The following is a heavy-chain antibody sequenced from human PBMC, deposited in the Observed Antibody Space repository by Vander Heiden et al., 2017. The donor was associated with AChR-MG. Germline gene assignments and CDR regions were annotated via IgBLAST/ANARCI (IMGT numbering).Heavy chain of an antibody. D-gene: IGHD3-22*01. V-gene: IGHV1-69*01. CDR1: GGTFSSYA. J-gene: IGHJ3*02. CDR2: IIPIFGTA. CDR3: ARDEEVGTRRVGTGAFDI. Sequence: QVQLVQSGAEVKKPGSSVKVSCKASGGTFSSYAISWVRQAPGQGLEWMGGIIPIFGTANYAKKFQGRVTITADESTSTAYRELSSLRSEETAVYYCARDEEVGTRRVGTGAFDIWGQGTMVTVSS.